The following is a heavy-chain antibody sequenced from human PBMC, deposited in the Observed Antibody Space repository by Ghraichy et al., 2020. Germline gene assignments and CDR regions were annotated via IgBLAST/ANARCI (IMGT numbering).Heavy chain of an antibody. J-gene: IGHJ5*02. CDR2: ISSGGYSI. D-gene: IGHD3-22*01. CDR3: ARDWYDSLGYHWFDP. CDR1: GFSLSNNY. Sequence: GESLNISCAASGFSLSNNYMGWIRQAPGMGLEWISFISSGGYSIDYADSMKGRFTISRDNAKNSLYLQMNSLRVEDTAVYYCARDWYDSLGYHWFDPWGQGTLVTVAS. V-gene: IGHV3-11*04.